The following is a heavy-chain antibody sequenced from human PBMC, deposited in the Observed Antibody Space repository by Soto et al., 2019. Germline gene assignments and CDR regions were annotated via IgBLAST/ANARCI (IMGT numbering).Heavy chain of an antibody. CDR1: GGSVTGFGCY. V-gene: IGHV4-30-4*01. D-gene: IGHD3-16*01. CDR3: ASITGVGDAYF. CDR2: LHFSGNS. J-gene: IGHJ4*01. Sequence: LPCNGSGGSVTGFGCYWSWIHQPPGRGLEWIGYLHFSGNSYYNPSLNSRAAISLETSKRQFSLNLRSVTAADTAFYFCASITGVGDAYF.